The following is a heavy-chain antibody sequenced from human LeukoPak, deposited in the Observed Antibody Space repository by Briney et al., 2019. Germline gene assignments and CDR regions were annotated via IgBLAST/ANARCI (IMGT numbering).Heavy chain of an antibody. V-gene: IGHV4-34*01. Sequence: SETLSLTCAVYGGSFSGYYWSWIRQPPGKGLEWIGEINHSGSTNYNPSLKSRVTISVDTSKNQFSLKLSSVTAADTAVYYCARHPTHYDFWSGYYYYGMDVWGQGTTVTVSS. D-gene: IGHD3-3*01. J-gene: IGHJ6*02. CDR1: GGSFSGYY. CDR2: INHSGST. CDR3: ARHPTHYDFWSGYYYYGMDV.